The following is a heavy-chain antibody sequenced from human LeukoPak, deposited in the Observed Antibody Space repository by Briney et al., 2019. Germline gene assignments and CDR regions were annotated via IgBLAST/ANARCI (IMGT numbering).Heavy chain of an antibody. V-gene: IGHV4-4*07. Sequence: SETLSLTCTVSGGSISGYSCSWIRQPAGKGLEWIGRIYSSGITNYNPSLKSRVTMSLDASKNQFSLKLSSVTAADTAVYYCARQSLYPLPDYWGPGTLVTVSS. CDR1: GGSISGYS. CDR3: ARQSLYPLPDY. CDR2: IYSSGIT. J-gene: IGHJ4*02. D-gene: IGHD3-16*01.